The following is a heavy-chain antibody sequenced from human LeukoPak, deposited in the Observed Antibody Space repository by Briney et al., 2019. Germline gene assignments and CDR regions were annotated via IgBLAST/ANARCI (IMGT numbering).Heavy chain of an antibody. J-gene: IGHJ6*04. Sequence: GGSLRLSCAASGFTFSSYGMSWGRQAPGQGLEWVSYISSNRNTIYYADSVKGRFTISRDNAKTSLNLQMNSLRAEDTAVYYCAELGITMIGGVWGKGTTVTISS. CDR3: AELGITMIGGV. CDR1: GFTFSSYG. V-gene: IGHV3-48*04. CDR2: ISSNRNTI. D-gene: IGHD3-10*02.